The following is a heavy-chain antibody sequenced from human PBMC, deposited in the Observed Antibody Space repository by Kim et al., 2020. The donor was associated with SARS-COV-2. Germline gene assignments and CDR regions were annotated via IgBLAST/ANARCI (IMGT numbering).Heavy chain of an antibody. Sequence: QKFQGWVTMTRDTSISTAYMELSRLRSDDTAVYYCARDHEGYGYPKYFDYWGQGTLVTVSS. V-gene: IGHV1-2*04. J-gene: IGHJ4*02. D-gene: IGHD5-18*01. CDR3: ARDHEGYGYPKYFDY.